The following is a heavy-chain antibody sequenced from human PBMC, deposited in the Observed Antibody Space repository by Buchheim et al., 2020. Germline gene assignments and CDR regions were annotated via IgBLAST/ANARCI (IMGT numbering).Heavy chain of an antibody. D-gene: IGHD3-22*01. CDR3: ARGDSSGPFDY. CDR2: IWYDGSNK. V-gene: IGHV3-33*01. J-gene: IGHJ4*02. Sequence: QVQLVESGGGVVQPGRSLRLSCAASGFTFSSYGMHWVRQAPGKGLEWVAVIWYDGSNKYYADSVKGRFTISRDNSKNTLYLQMNGRRAEDTAVYYCARGDSSGPFDYWGQGIL. CDR1: GFTFSSYG.